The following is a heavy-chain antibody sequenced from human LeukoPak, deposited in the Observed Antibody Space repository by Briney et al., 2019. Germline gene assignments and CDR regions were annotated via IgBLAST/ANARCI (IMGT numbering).Heavy chain of an antibody. D-gene: IGHD6-19*01. CDR3: ARAPGKQWLVDYYYYYYMDV. J-gene: IGHJ6*03. CDR2: ISAYNGNT. Sequence: ASVKVSCKASGYTFTSYGISWVRQAPGQGLEWMGWISAYNGNTNYAQKLQGRVTMTTDTSTSTAYMELRSLRSGDTAVYYCARAPGKQWLVDYYYYYYMDVWGKGTTVTVSS. CDR1: GYTFTSYG. V-gene: IGHV1-18*01.